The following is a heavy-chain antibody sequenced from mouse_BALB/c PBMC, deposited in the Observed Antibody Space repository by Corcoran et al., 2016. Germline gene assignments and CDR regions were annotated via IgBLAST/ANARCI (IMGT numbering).Heavy chain of an antibody. D-gene: IGHD3-1*01. Sequence: EVQLQQSGPERVKPGASVKMSCKASGYTFTSYVVHWVKQKPGQGLEWIGYINPYNDGTKYNEKFKGKATLTSDKSSSTAYMELSSLTSEDSAVYYCVRSGILNYYAMDYWGQGTSVTVSS. CDR1: GYTFTSYV. CDR2: INPYNDGT. J-gene: IGHJ4*01. V-gene: IGHV1S136*01. CDR3: VRSGILNYYAMDY.